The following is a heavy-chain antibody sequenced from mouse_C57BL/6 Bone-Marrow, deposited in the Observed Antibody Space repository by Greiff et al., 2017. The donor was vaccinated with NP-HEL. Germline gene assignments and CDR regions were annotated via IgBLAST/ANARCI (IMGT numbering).Heavy chain of an antibody. CDR3: ANAYYKNAMDY. D-gene: IGHD2-12*01. V-gene: IGHV2-4*01. CDR2: IWRGGST. CDR1: GFSLTSYG. J-gene: IGHJ4*01. Sequence: QVQLQQSGPGLVQPSQSLSITCTVSGFSLTSYGVHWVRQPPGKGLEWLGVIWRGGSTDYNAAFISRLSISKDNSKSQVFFKMNSLQADDTAIYYCANAYYKNAMDYWGQGTSVTVSS.